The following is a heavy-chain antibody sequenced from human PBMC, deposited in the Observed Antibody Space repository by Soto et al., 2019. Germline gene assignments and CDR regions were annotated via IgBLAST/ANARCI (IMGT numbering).Heavy chain of an antibody. CDR3: ARAVFTTIDAFDI. CDR2: INHSGST. Sequence: QVQLQQWRAGLLKPSETLSLTCAVYGGSFSGYYWSWIRQPPGKGLEWIGEINHSGSTNYNPSLKSRVTISVDTSKNQFSLKLSSVTAADTAVYYCARAVFTTIDAFDIWGQGTMVTVSS. V-gene: IGHV4-34*01. D-gene: IGHD3-3*01. CDR1: GGSFSGYY. J-gene: IGHJ3*02.